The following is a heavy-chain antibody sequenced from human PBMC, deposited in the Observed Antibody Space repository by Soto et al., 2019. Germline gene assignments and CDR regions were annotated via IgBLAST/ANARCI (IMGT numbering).Heavy chain of an antibody. CDR3: AKGLGDYDFWSGSHYYYYYGMDV. CDR2: ISGSGGST. V-gene: IGHV3-23*01. D-gene: IGHD3-3*01. Sequence: GGSLRLSCAASGFTFSSYAMSWVRQAPGKGLEWVSAISGSGGSTYYADSVKGRFTISRDNSKNTLYLQMNSLRAEDTAVYYCAKGLGDYDFWSGSHYYYYYGMDVWGQGTTVTVSS. CDR1: GFTFSSYA. J-gene: IGHJ6*02.